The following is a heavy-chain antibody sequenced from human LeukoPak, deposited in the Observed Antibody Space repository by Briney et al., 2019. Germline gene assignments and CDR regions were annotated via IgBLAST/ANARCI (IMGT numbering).Heavy chain of an antibody. CDR1: GYTFTSYD. V-gene: IGHV1-8*01. CDR3: ARDRAGTTLIRHHDYYYMDV. J-gene: IGHJ6*03. D-gene: IGHD1-1*01. Sequence: ASVKVSCKASGYTFTSYDINWVRQATGQGLEWMGWMNPNSGNTGYAQKFQGRVTMTRNTSISTAYMELSSLRSEDTAVYYCARDRAGTTLIRHHDYYYMDVWGKGTTVTVSS. CDR2: MNPNSGNT.